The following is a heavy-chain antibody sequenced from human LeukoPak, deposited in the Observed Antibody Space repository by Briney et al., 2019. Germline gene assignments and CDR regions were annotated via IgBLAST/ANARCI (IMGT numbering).Heavy chain of an antibody. D-gene: IGHD6-19*01. CDR1: GGSISSSIYY. V-gene: IGHV4-39*01. J-gene: IGHJ4*02. CDR3: ATMNSGWRYFDY. Sequence: SETLSLTCSVSGGSISSSIYYWGWIRQPPGKGLEWIGNIYYSGSTYSNPSLKSRITISVDASKNQFSLKLRSVTAADTAVYFCATMNSGWRYFDYWGQGTLVTVSS. CDR2: IYYSGST.